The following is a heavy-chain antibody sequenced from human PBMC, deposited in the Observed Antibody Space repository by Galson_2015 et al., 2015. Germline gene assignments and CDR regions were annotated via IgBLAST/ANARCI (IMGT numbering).Heavy chain of an antibody. CDR1: GFTVSSNH. CDR3: TRHLYGFNPPGDY. Sequence: SLRLSCAASGFTVSSNHMSWVRQAPGKGLEWVSVIYSGGTTYYADSVKGRFTISRDNSKNTLYLQMNSLRAEDTAVYYCTRHLYGFNPPGDYWGQGTLVTVSS. J-gene: IGHJ4*02. CDR2: IYSGGTT. D-gene: IGHD4-17*01. V-gene: IGHV3-53*01.